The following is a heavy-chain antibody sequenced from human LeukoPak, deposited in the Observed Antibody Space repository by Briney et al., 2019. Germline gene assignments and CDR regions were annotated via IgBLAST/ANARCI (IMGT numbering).Heavy chain of an antibody. V-gene: IGHV3-23*01. Sequence: GGSLRLSCAASGFTFSIYAMSWVRQAPGKGLEWVSSINGGDGTTNYADSVKGRFTISRDNSKNTLYLQMNSLRAEDTAVYYCAKGSARYDYWGQGTLVTVSS. CDR3: AKGSARYDY. D-gene: IGHD5-24*01. CDR2: INGGDGTT. J-gene: IGHJ4*02. CDR1: GFTFSIYA.